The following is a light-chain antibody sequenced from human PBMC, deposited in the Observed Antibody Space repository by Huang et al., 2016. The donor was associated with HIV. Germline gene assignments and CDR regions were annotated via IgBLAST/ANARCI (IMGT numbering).Light chain of an antibody. CDR3: QQYYTVPWT. CDR2: WAS. V-gene: IGKV4-1*01. CDR1: QSRLYRSNNKNH. J-gene: IGKJ1*01. Sequence: DIVLTQSPHSLAVSLGERATINCKSSQSRLYRSNNKNHLVWYQQKPGQPPKLRMYWASTRESGFPCRFSASGSGTDFTLTISSLQAEDVAVYYCQQYYTVPWTFGQGTKVEI.